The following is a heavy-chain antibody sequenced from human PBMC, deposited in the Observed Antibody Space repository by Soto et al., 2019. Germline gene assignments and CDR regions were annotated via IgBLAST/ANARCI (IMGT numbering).Heavy chain of an antibody. CDR2: IYYSGST. J-gene: IGHJ4*02. Sequence: PSETLSLTCTVSGGYINNYYWSWIRQPPGEGLEWIGSIYYSGSTYYNPSLKSRVTISVDTSKNQFSLNLSSVTAADTAVYYCASPKSDEKLFDYWGQGTLVTVSS. CDR1: GGYINNYY. V-gene: IGHV4-39*01. CDR3: ASPKSDEKLFDY.